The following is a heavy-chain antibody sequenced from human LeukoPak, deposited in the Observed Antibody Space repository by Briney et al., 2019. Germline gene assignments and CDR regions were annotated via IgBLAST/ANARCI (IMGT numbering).Heavy chain of an antibody. CDR3: ARGGYSYGLIDY. J-gene: IGHJ4*02. Sequence: GGSLRLSCAVSGFTFSDYYINWIRQAPGKGLEWVSYISSSGSTIYYADSVKGRFTISRDNAKNSLYLQMNNLRAEDTAVYYCARGGYSYGLIDYWGQGTLVTVSS. CDR2: ISSSGSTI. CDR1: GFTFSDYY. V-gene: IGHV3-11*04. D-gene: IGHD5-18*01.